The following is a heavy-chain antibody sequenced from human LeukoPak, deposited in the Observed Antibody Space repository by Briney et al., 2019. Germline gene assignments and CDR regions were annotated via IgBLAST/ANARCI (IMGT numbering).Heavy chain of an antibody. CDR2: IYTSGST. CDR3: ARDQGYSSSWYNY. V-gene: IGHV4-61*02. CDR1: GGSISSGSYY. J-gene: IGHJ4*02. D-gene: IGHD6-13*01. Sequence: SQTLSLTCTVSGGSISSGSYYWSWIRQPAGKGLEWIGRIYTSGSTNYNPSLKSRVTISVDTSKNQFSLKLSSVTAADTAVYYCARDQGYSSSWYNYWGQGTLVTVSS.